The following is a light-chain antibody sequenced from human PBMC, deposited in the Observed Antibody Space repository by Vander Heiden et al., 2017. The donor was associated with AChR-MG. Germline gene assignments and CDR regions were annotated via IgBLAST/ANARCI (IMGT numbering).Light chain of an antibody. Sequence: DIQMTQSPSSLSASVGDRVTITCRASQSISSYLNWYQQKPGKAPKLLIYAASSLQSGVPSRFSGSGSGTDFTLTISSLQPEDFATYYCQQSDSTPPLDFGAETKVGIK. CDR1: QSISSY. CDR3: QQSDSTPPLD. J-gene: IGKJ4*01. V-gene: IGKV1-39*01. CDR2: AAS.